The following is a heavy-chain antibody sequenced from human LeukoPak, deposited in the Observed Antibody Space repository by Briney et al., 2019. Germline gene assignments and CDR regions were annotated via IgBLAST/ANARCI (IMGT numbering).Heavy chain of an antibody. CDR1: GYTFTAYY. J-gene: IGHJ4*02. V-gene: IGHV1-2*02. D-gene: IGHD3-22*01. CDR2: INPNSGGT. CDR3: ARSPWYYDSSGYWVY. Sequence: ASVKVSCKASGYTFTAYYMHWVRQAPGQGLEWMGWINPNSGGTNYAQKFQGRVTMTRDTSISTAYMELSRLRSDDTAVYYCARSPWYYDSSGYWVYWGQGTLVTVSS.